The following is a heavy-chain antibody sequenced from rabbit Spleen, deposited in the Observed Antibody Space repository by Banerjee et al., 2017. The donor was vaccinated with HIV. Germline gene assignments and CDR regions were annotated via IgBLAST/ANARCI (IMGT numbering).Heavy chain of an antibody. CDR1: GFTLSSYY. CDR2: IDPVIGIT. J-gene: IGHJ4*01. V-gene: IGHV1S7*01. Sequence: HLKESGGGLVQPGGSLKLSCTASGFTLSSYYMNWVRQAPGKGLEWIGYIDPVIGITYYANWVSGLFSFTRENAQNTVFLQMTSLTAADTSSYVCARDGVGGTYFALWGPGTLVTVS. CDR3: ARDGVGGTYFAL. D-gene: IGHD8-1*01.